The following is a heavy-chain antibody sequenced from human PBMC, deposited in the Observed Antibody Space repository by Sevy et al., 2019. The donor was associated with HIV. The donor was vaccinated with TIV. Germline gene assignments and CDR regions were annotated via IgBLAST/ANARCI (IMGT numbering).Heavy chain of an antibody. D-gene: IGHD3-22*01. V-gene: IGHV1-24*01. CDR1: GYTLTQLS. J-gene: IGHJ4*02. Sequence: ASVKVSCKVSGYTLTQLSMHWVRQAPGKGLEWMGSFDLEDGETLYAQKFQGRVTMTEETSTDKAYMELRSLRSEDTAVYYCATTKDYYDSSGSPFDYWGQGTLVTVSS. CDR3: ATTKDYYDSSGSPFDY. CDR2: FDLEDGET.